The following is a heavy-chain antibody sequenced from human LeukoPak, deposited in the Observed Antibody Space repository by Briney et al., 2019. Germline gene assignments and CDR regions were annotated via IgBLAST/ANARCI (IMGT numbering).Heavy chain of an antibody. CDR1: GYTFTGYF. J-gene: IGHJ6*02. V-gene: IGHV1-69*04. Sequence: SVKVSCKASGYTFTGYFMHWVGQAPGQGREWLGRIIPILGIANYAQKLQSRVTNTAYKSTSTAYMELSSLRSEDTALYYCARDRYYDFWIGYHYYYGMDVWGQGTTVTVSS. D-gene: IGHD3-3*01. CDR2: IIPILGIA. CDR3: ARDRYYDFWIGYHYYYGMDV.